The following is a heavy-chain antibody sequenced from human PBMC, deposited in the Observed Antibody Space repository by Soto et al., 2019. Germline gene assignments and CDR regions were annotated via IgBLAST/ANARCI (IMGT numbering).Heavy chain of an antibody. CDR3: ARKGARYCTNGVCYPYFDY. D-gene: IGHD2-8*01. Sequence: ASVKVSCKASGYTFTSYDINWVRQATGQGLEWMGWMNPNSGNTGYAQKFQGRVTMTRNTSISTAYMELSSLRSEDTAVYYCARKGARYCTNGVCYPYFDYWGQGTLVTAPQ. CDR1: GYTFTSYD. J-gene: IGHJ4*02. CDR2: MNPNSGNT. V-gene: IGHV1-8*01.